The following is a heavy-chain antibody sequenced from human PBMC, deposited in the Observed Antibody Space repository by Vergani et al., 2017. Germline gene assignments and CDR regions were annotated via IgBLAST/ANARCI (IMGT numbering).Heavy chain of an antibody. J-gene: IGHJ6*02. Sequence: QVQLVQSGAEVKKPGSSVKVSCKASGGTFSSYAISWVRQAPGQGLEWMGRIIPIFGTANYAQKFQGRVTIPADESTSTAYMELSSLRSEDTAVYYCARDTSTVVTMSYYYYGMDVWGQGTTVTVSS. V-gene: IGHV1-69*18. CDR2: IIPIFGTA. CDR1: GGTFSSYA. D-gene: IGHD4-23*01. CDR3: ARDTSTVVTMSYYYYGMDV.